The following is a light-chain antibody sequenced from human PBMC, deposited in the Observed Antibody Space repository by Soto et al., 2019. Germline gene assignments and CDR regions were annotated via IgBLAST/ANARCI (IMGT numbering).Light chain of an antibody. Sequence: DIQMTQSPSTLSASVGDRVTITCRASQTIDSWLAWYQQRPGKPPNLLIYKASTLASGVPSRFSGSGTGTEFTLTINSLQPDDFATYYCQQYHIYPGTFGQGTKV. CDR1: QTIDSW. CDR3: QQYHIYPGT. J-gene: IGKJ1*01. CDR2: KAS. V-gene: IGKV1-5*03.